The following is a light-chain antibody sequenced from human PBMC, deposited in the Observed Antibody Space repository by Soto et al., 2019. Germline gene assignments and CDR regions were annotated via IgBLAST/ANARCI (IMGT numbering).Light chain of an antibody. Sequence: DIQMTQSPSTLSASVGDRVSITCRASQSISSWLAWYQQRPGKAPKFLIYDASRLESGVPSRCSRSGSGTEFTLTISSLQPDDFATYYGQQYNTFPWKFGQGAKVEVK. CDR3: QQYNTFPWK. J-gene: IGKJ1*01. CDR1: QSISSW. V-gene: IGKV1-5*01. CDR2: DAS.